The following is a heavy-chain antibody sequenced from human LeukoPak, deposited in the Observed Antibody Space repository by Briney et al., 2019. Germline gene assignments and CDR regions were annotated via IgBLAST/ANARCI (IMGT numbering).Heavy chain of an antibody. V-gene: IGHV4-38-2*01. Sequence: KPSETLSLTCAVSGYSISSGYYWGWIRQPPGKGLEWIGSIYYSGSTYYNPSLESRVTISVDTSENQFSLKLSSMTAADTAVYYCARQVGYSSGWYDYWGQGALVTVSS. J-gene: IGHJ4*02. CDR2: IYYSGST. CDR1: GYSISSGYY. CDR3: ARQVGYSSGWYDY. D-gene: IGHD6-19*01.